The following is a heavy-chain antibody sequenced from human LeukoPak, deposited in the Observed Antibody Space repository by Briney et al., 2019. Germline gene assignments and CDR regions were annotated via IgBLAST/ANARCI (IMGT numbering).Heavy chain of an antibody. V-gene: IGHV4-59*01. CDR1: GFTFSNYN. CDR3: ARGSSSPGNYYYYYMDV. Sequence: GSLRLSCAASGFTFSNYNMNWVRQAPGKGLEWIGYIYYSGSTNYNPSLKSRVTISVDTSKNQFSLKLSSVTAADTAVYYCARGSSSPGNYYYYYMDVWGKGTTVTVSS. J-gene: IGHJ6*03. CDR2: IYYSGST. D-gene: IGHD6-19*01.